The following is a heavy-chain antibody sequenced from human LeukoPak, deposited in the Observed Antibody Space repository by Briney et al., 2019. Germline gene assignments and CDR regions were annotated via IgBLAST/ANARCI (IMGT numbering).Heavy chain of an antibody. D-gene: IGHD1-26*01. CDR2: IYYTGGT. Sequence: PSETLSLTCTVSGASISPDYWSWIRQPPGKGPEFIGYIYYTGGTNYNPSLKSRVTISVDTSENQFSLKLISVTAADTAVYRCARLAKVESRSLAHYFDSWGQGALVTVSS. J-gene: IGHJ4*02. CDR1: GASISPDY. CDR3: ARLAKVESRSLAHYFDS. V-gene: IGHV4-59*01.